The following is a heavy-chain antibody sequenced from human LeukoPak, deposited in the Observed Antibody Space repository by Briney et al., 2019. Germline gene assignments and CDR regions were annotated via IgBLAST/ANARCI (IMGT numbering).Heavy chain of an antibody. CDR2: ISRDGRDK. CDR3: AKDLTNIAEYYFDY. D-gene: IGHD6-13*01. CDR1: GFTFSTYA. J-gene: IGHJ4*02. Sequence: HPGGSLRLSCAASGFTFSTYAMHWVRQGPGKGLEWVAVISRDGRDKHHADSVEGRFTISRDNSKNTLYLDMNSLRADDTAVYYCAKDLTNIAEYYFDYWGQGTLVTVS. V-gene: IGHV3-30*18.